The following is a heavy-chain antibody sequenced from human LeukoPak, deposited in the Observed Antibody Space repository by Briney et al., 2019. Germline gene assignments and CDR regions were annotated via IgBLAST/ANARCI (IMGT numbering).Heavy chain of an antibody. D-gene: IGHD5-18*01. CDR1: GFTFTSYA. CDR3: ARDAVDTANAV. V-gene: IGHV3-74*01. Sequence: GGSLRLSCAASGFTFTSYAMSWVRQAPGKGLVWVSHINSDGSITSYADSVKGRFTISRDNAKNTLYLQMNSLRAEDTAVYYCARDAVDTANAVWGQGTTVTVSS. CDR2: INSDGSIT. J-gene: IGHJ6*02.